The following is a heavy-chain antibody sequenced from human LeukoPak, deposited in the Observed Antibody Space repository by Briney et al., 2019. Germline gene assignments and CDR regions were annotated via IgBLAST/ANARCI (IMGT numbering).Heavy chain of an antibody. J-gene: IGHJ6*02. Sequence: GGSLRLSCAASGFTFSTFGMRWVRQAPGKGLEWVSSISSSSSSYVYYADSGKGRFTISRDNAKNALYLQMNSLRVEDTAIYYCHVIPRANDYHYGVDVWGQGTTVTVSS. CDR3: HVIPRANDYHYGVDV. CDR1: GFTFSTFG. V-gene: IGHV3-21*01. CDR2: ISSSSSSYV. D-gene: IGHD2-2*01.